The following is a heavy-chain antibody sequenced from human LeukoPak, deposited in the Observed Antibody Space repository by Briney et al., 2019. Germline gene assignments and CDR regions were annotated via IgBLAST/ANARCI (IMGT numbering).Heavy chain of an antibody. CDR2: IYRSGGT. CDR1: GGSMSSYY. J-gene: IGHJ5*02. D-gene: IGHD1-7*01. Sequence: SETLSLTCTVSGGSMSSYYWGWIRQPPGKGLEWIGYIYRSGGTNYNPSLKSRVTISVDTSKNQFSLKLSSVTAADTAVYYCARVGITGTTFDPWGQGTLVTVSS. V-gene: IGHV4-59*01. CDR3: ARVGITGTTFDP.